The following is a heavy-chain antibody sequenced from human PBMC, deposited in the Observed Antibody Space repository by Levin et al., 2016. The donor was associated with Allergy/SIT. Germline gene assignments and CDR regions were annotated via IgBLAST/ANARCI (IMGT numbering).Heavy chain of an antibody. CDR3: ARDGYNYGSFDY. Sequence: SETLSLTCTVSGGSASSGSYYWSWIRQPPGKGLEWIGYIYYSGSTNYNPSLKSRVTISVDKSKNQFSLKLNSVTAADTAVYYCARDGYNYGSFDYWGQGTLVTVSS. CDR1: GGSASSGSYY. J-gene: IGHJ4*02. D-gene: IGHD5-18*01. CDR2: IYYSGST. V-gene: IGHV4-61*01.